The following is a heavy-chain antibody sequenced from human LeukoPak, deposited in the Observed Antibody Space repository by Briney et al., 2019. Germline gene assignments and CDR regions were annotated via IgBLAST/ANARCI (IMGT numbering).Heavy chain of an antibody. CDR1: GGSISSYY. CDR3: ARAGGMIVVEY. D-gene: IGHD3-22*01. CDR2: IYYSGST. V-gene: IGHV4-59*01. J-gene: IGHJ4*02. Sequence: SETLSLTCTVSGGSISSYYWSWIRQPPGKGLEWIGYIYYSGSTKYNPSLKSRVTISVDTSKNQFSLKLRSVTAADTAVYYCARAGGMIVVEYWGQGTLVTVSS.